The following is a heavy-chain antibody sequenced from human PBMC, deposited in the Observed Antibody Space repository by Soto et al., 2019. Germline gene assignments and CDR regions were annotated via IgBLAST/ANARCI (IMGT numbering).Heavy chain of an antibody. D-gene: IGHD3-22*01. Sequence: QVQLVESGGGVVQPGRSLRLSCAASGFTFSSYAMHWVRQAPGQGLEWVAVISYAGSNKYYADSVKGRFTISRDNSTNTLYLQMNSLGAEETAVYYCARGRDPDYYDSSGTEGAQIDYWGQGTLVTVSS. CDR2: ISYAGSNK. J-gene: IGHJ4*02. CDR1: GFTFSSYA. CDR3: ARGRDPDYYDSSGTEGAQIDY. V-gene: IGHV3-30-3*01.